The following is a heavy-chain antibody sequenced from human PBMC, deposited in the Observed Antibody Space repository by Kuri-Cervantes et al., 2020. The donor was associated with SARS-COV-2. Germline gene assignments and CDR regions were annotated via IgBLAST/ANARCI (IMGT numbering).Heavy chain of an antibody. J-gene: IGHJ4*02. CDR1: DYPFRKYG. D-gene: IGHD2-21*01. Sequence: SVKVSCKDVDYPFRKYGITWVRQAPGQGLEWLGWINVDKCNTKYAQKWQARVTLPPDTSTDTSYIELGSLKSDDTGVYYCASVPSVIPDYWGQGTLVTVSS. V-gene: IGHV1-18*01. CDR2: INVDKCNT. CDR3: ASVPSVIPDY.